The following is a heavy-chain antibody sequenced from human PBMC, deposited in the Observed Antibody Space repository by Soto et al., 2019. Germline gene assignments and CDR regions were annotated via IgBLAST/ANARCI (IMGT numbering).Heavy chain of an antibody. CDR1: GFTFSRYS. CDR3: ARVAY. CDR2: ISSGGNSK. Sequence: EVQLVESGGGLVKPGGSLRLSCVGSGFTFSRYSLNWFRQARGKGLEWVASISSGGNSKSYAHSVKGRFTVSRDNAENSLSWQLDSLRPEDTAVYYCARVAYWGQGALVTVSS. V-gene: IGHV3-21*02. J-gene: IGHJ4*02.